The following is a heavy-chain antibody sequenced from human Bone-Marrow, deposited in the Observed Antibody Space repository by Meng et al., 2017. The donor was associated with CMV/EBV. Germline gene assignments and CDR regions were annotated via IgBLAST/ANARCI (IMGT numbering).Heavy chain of an antibody. CDR1: GFTFDDYT. D-gene: IGHD2-2*02. CDR2: ISGSGGST. J-gene: IGHJ4*02. V-gene: IGHV3-23*01. Sequence: GESLKISCAASGFTFDDYTMHWVRQAPGKGLEWVSAISGSGGSTYYADSVKGRFTISRDNSKNTLYLQMNSLRAEDTAVYYCAKVNRWLVVPAAILDYWGQGTLVTVSS. CDR3: AKVNRWLVVPAAILDY.